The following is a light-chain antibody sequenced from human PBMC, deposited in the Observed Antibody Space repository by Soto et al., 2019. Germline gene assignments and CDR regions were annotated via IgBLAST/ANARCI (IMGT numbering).Light chain of an antibody. CDR1: QRITTY. J-gene: IGKJ4*01. CDR2: DAS. V-gene: IGKV3-11*01. Sequence: EIVLTQSPATLSLSPGERATLSCRASQRITTYLAWYQQKPGQAPRLLIYDASNRATGIPARFSGSGSGKDFTLTISSLEPEDFAFYYCQQRSGWPLSVGGGTKVEIK. CDR3: QQRSGWPLS.